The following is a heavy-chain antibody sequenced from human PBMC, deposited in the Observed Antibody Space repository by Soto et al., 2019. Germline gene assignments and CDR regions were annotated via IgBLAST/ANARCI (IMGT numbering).Heavy chain of an antibody. D-gene: IGHD3-9*01. CDR2: IIPIFGTA. CDR3: ARESGYDILTRPYSGMDL. Sequence: ASGKVSCKASGGTFSSYAISWVRQAPGQGLEWMGGIIPIFGTANYAQKFQGRVTITADESTSTAYMELSSLRSEDTAVYYCARESGYDILTRPYSGMDLWGQGTTVTVSS. J-gene: IGHJ6*02. V-gene: IGHV1-69*13. CDR1: GGTFSSYA.